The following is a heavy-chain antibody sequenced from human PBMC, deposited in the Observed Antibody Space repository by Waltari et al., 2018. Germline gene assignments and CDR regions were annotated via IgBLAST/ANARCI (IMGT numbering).Heavy chain of an antibody. Sequence: EVQLVESGGGLVKPGGSLRLSCAASGFRFGSAWLRWVRLAPGKGLEWVGRIRSKADGGTIDYAAPVKGRFTISRDDSKTTLYMQLNSLKDEDTAVYYCTTDRRRGYDPQFDYWGQGTLVTVSS. CDR2: IRSKADGGTI. D-gene: IGHD5-12*01. CDR3: TTDRRRGYDPQFDY. V-gene: IGHV3-15*01. CDR1: GFRFGSAW. J-gene: IGHJ4*02.